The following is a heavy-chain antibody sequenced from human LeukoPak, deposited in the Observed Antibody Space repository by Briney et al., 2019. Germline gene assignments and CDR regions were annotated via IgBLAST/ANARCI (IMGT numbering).Heavy chain of an antibody. CDR1: GFKFNGKW. CDR2: INQEGSEK. J-gene: IGHJ4*02. Sequence: GGSLRLSCATSGFKFNGKWMTCVRQAPGKGLEWVANINQEGSEKYYLDSVTGRFTISRDNAESSLYLQMSGLRVEDSAVYYCADPPSDYWGQGRLVAVSS. CDR3: ADPPSDY. V-gene: IGHV3-7*01.